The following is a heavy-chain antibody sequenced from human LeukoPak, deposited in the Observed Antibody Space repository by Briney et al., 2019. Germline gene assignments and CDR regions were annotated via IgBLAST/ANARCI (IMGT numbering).Heavy chain of an antibody. CDR2: IQTSGST. CDR3: AREAVAGTGRGLDY. V-gene: IGHV4-4*07. CDR1: GGSFSSYY. J-gene: IGHJ4*02. Sequence: PSETLSLTCAVYGGSFSSYYWSWIRQPAGKGLEWIGRIQTSGSTNYNPSLKSRVTMSVDTSKNQFSLKMTSVTAADTAVYYCAREAVAGTGRGLDYWGQGTLVTVSS. D-gene: IGHD6-19*01.